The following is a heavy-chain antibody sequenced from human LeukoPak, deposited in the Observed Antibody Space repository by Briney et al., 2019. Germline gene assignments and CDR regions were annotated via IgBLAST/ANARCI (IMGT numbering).Heavy chain of an antibody. Sequence: SQTLSLTCTVSGGSISSGSYYWSWIRQPPGKGLEWIGYIYHSGTTNYNPSLNSRGTISLNTSKDQLSLKLSSVTAADTAVYYCVRLPNSPASYFDYWGQGILVTVSS. CDR1: GGSISSGSYY. V-gene: IGHV4-61*01. J-gene: IGHJ4*02. CDR3: VRLPNSPASYFDY. D-gene: IGHD4-23*01. CDR2: IYHSGTT.